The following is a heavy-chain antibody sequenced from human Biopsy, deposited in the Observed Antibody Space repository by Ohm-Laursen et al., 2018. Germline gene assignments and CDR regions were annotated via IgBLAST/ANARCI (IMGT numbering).Heavy chain of an antibody. V-gene: IGHV4-59*07. J-gene: IGHJ5*02. D-gene: IGHD3-3*01. CDR3: ARTPRDSFWSGSYKRGLWFDP. CDR1: GGSIISYC. Sequence: SDTLSLTCSVSGGSIISYCWTWIRQPPGKGLEWIGHVYNGGITNYNPSLKSRVTISKDTSKNQFSLQVNSVTAADTAVYYCARTPRDSFWSGSYKRGLWFDPWGRGTLVIVSS. CDR2: VYNGGIT.